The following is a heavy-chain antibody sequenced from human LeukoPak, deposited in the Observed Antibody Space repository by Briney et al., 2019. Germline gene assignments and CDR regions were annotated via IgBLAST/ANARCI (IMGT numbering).Heavy chain of an antibody. CDR2: MWADGSKT. CDR3: ARDADTSAFYWYFDL. J-gene: IGHJ2*01. D-gene: IGHD1-26*01. CDR1: GFPLSNYG. Sequence: GGSLRLSCKASGFPLSNYGMHWVRQAPGKGLELVGLMWADGSKTSYANSVKGRFTISRDISRNTLYLQMNSLRAEDTALYYCARDADTSAFYWYFDLRGRGTLVTVSS. V-gene: IGHV3-33*01.